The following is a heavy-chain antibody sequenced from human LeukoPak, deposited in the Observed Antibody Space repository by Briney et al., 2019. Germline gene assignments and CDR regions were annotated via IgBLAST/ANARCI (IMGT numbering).Heavy chain of an antibody. J-gene: IGHJ4*02. CDR1: GYTFTGYY. CDR3: ARELGSGSNALDY. V-gene: IGHV1-2*02. Sequence: ASVKVSCKASGYTFTGYYMHWVRQAPGQGLEWMGWINPNSGGTNYAQKFQGRVTMTRDTSISTAYMELSRLRSDDTAVYYCARELGSGSNALDYWGQGTLVTVSS. D-gene: IGHD1-26*01. CDR2: INPNSGGT.